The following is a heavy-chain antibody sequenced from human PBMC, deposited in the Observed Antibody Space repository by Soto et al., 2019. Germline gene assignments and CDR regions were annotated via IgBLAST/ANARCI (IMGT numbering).Heavy chain of an antibody. CDR2: ISAYNGNT. J-gene: IGHJ3*02. V-gene: IGHV1-18*01. CDR3: ARDSALSITARIDALDI. D-gene: IGHD6-6*01. CDR1: GYTFTSYG. Sequence: QVQLVQSGAEVKKPGASVKVSCKASGYTFTSYGISWVRQAPGQGLEWMGWISAYNGNTNDAQKLHGRVTMTTDTSTSKDYMELRSLRSDDTAVYYCARDSALSITARIDALDIWGQGTMVTVSS.